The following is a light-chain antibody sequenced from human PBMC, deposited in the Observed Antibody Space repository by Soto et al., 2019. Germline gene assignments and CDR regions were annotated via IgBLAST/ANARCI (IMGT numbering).Light chain of an antibody. J-gene: IGKJ5*01. CDR1: QKIGTN. CDR2: RAS. Sequence: EMLMTQSPATLSVSPGERATLSCRASQKIGTNLAWYQQQPGQAPSLLLYRASTRAPGVPARFSGSGSGTEFTLAISSLQSEDFGVYYCQRQNGWPITFGQGTRLEIK. V-gene: IGKV3-15*01. CDR3: QRQNGWPIT.